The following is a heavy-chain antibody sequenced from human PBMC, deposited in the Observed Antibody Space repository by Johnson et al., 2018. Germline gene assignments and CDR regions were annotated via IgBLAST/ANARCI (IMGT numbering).Heavy chain of an antibody. D-gene: IGHD4-17*01. CDR2: ISWNSGSI. V-gene: IGHV3-9*01. J-gene: IGHJ6*02. Sequence: VQLVQSGGGLVQPGRSLRLSCAASGFTFDDYAMHWVRQAPGKGLEWVSGISWNSGSIGYADSVKGRFTISRDNAKNSLYLQMNSLRAEDTAVYYCAKLNYGDYVSYYYYGMDVWGQGTTVTVSS. CDR1: GFTFDDYA. CDR3: AKLNYGDYVSYYYYGMDV.